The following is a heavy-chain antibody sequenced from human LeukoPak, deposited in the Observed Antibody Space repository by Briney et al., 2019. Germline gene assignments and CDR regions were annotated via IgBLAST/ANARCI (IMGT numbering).Heavy chain of an antibody. CDR3: TREPLP. V-gene: IGHV4-4*07. D-gene: IGHD2-21*02. J-gene: IGHJ4*02. CDR2: MYGGGTA. CDR1: GGSISNYY. Sequence: SETLSLTCTVSGGSISNYYWSWIRQPAGKGLEWIGRMYGGGTASYNPSLKSRVTMSADMSKNPLSLKLTSVTAADTAVYYCTREPLPWGQGALVTVSS.